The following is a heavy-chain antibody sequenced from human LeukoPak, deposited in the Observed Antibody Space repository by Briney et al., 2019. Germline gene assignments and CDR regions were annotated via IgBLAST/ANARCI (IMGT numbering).Heavy chain of an antibody. V-gene: IGHV3-11*04. D-gene: IGHD3-22*01. CDR1: GFTFGDYY. CDR2: IGSSGSPI. CDR3: ARVIIHYDSSGYSL. J-gene: IGHJ3*01. Sequence: GGSLRLSCSASGFTFGDYYITWIRQAPGKGLEWVSYIGSSGSPIHYADSVKGRFTISRDNAKNSLYLQMNSLRAEDTAVYYCARVIIHYDSSGYSLWGQGTMVTVSS.